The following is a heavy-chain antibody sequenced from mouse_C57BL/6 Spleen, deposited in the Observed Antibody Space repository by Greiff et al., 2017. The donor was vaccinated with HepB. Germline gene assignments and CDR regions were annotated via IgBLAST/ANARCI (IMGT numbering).Heavy chain of an antibody. V-gene: IGHV1-54*01. Sequence: VQRVESGAELVRPGTSVKVSCKASGYAFTNYLIEWVKQRPGQGLEWIGVINPGSGGTNYNEKFKGKATLTADKSSSTAYMQLSSLTSEDSAVYFCATAQSSLYAMDYWGQGTSVTVSS. J-gene: IGHJ4*01. CDR3: ATAQSSLYAMDY. CDR1: GYAFTNYL. D-gene: IGHD3-2*02. CDR2: INPGSGGT.